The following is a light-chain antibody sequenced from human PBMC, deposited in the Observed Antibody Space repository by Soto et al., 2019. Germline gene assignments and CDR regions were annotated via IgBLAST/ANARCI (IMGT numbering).Light chain of an antibody. J-gene: IGKJ1*01. Sequence: EIVLTQSPGTLSLSPGERATLSCRASQSVSSSYLAWYQQKPGQAPRPLIYGASSRATGIPDRSRGSGSGTDFTLTISRLEHEDFAVYYSQQYGSAPLSFREGTKVELK. CDR1: QSVSSSY. CDR2: GAS. V-gene: IGKV3-20*01. CDR3: QQYGSAPLS.